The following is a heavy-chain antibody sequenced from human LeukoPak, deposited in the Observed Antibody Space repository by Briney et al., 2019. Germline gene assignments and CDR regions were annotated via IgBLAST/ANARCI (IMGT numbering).Heavy chain of an antibody. CDR2: ISGNGRDT. CDR1: GFTFRTYA. D-gene: IGHD1-20*01. CDR3: AKGNGIIGI. Sequence: GALSLSCAASGFTFRTYAMSWVRQAPGKGLEWVSSISGNGRDTYYAASVKGRFTVSRDNFKNTLYLQMNSLRAEDTATYYCAKGNGIIGIWGQGTLVTVSS. J-gene: IGHJ4*02. V-gene: IGHV3-23*01.